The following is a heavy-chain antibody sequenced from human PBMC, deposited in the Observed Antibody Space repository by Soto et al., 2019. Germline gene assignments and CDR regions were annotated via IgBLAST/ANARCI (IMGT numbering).Heavy chain of an antibody. V-gene: IGHV4-31*03. Sequence: QVQLQESGPGLVKPSETLSLTCTVSGGSITRGGYYWSWIRQHPGKGLEWIGYIYHSRTTYYNPTLKSRVTISVDTAKNLCSLKLTSVTAADTDGYYGACDPAPWRQGTLVTVSS. CDR3: ACDPAP. CDR1: GGSITRGGYY. CDR2: IYHSRTT. J-gene: IGHJ5*02.